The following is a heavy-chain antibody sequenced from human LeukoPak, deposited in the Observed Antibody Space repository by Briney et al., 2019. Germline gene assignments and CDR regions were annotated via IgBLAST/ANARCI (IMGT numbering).Heavy chain of an antibody. D-gene: IGHD2-2*01. J-gene: IGHJ5*02. V-gene: IGHV4-59*08. CDR1: GGSISSYY. CDR2: IYYRGST. CDR3: ARHQLLSSWFDP. Sequence: PSETLSLTCTVSGGSISSYYWSWIRQPPGKGLEWIGYIYYRGSTNYNPSLKSRVTISVDTSKNQFSLKLSSVTAADTAVYYCARHQLLSSWFDPWGQGTLVTVSS.